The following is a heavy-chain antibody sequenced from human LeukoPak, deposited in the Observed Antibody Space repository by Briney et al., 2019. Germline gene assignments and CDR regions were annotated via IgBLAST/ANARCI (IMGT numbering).Heavy chain of an antibody. J-gene: IGHJ6*03. CDR3: ARGPIPARGYCSGGSCYSLSGYMDV. CDR1: GYTFTSYD. Sequence: ASVKVSCKASGYTFTSYDINWVRQAPGQGLEWMGWMNSNSGGTNYAQKFQGRVTMTRDTSISTAYMELSRLRSDDTAVYYCARGPIPARGYCSGGSCYSLSGYMDVWGKGTTVTVSS. V-gene: IGHV1-2*02. D-gene: IGHD2-15*01. CDR2: MNSNSGGT.